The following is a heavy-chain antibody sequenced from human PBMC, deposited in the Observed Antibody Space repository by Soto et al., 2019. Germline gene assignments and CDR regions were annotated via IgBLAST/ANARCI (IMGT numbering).Heavy chain of an antibody. CDR1: GGSISSGDYY. D-gene: IGHD6-13*01. J-gene: IGHJ5*02. CDR2: IYYSGST. V-gene: IGHV4-30-4*01. CDR3: ARGKAAAGIVNNWFDP. Sequence: SETLSLTCTVSGGSISSGDYYWSWIRQPPGKGLKWIGYIYYSGSTYYNPSLKSRVTISVDTSKNQFSLKLSSVTAADTAVYYCARGKAAAGIVNNWFDPWGQGTLVTVSS.